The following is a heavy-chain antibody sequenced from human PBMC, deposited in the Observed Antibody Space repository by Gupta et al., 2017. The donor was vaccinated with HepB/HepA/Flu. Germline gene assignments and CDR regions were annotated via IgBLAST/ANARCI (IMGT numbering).Heavy chain of an antibody. CDR3: TTVGVNYDVLTGYTGFDN. CDR2: IKSKADDETT. D-gene: IGHD3-9*01. J-gene: IGHJ4*02. V-gene: IGHV3-15*01. CDR1: GLTFRDAW. Sequence: EVQLVESGGGFVKPGGSLRLSCEVSGLTFRDAWMGWVRQAPGKGLEWVVRIKSKADDETTDYAAPVKVRFSISIADSGNTVFLQMNSLRSEETAVYYCTTVGVNYDVLTGYTGFDNWGQGTLVTVS.